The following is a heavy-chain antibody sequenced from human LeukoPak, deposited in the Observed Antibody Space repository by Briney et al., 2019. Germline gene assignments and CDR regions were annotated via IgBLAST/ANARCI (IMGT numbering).Heavy chain of an antibody. CDR1: GYTFTGYY. V-gene: IGHV1-2*02. J-gene: IGHJ5*02. Sequence: ASVKVSCKASGYTFTGYYMHWVRQAPGQGLEWMGWINPNSGGTNYAQKFQGRVTMTRDTSISTAYMELSRLRSDDTAVYYCAREKHDCSSTSCYFDANALGNWFDPWGQGTLVTVSS. CDR2: INPNSGGT. D-gene: IGHD2-2*01. CDR3: AREKHDCSSTSCYFDANALGNWFDP.